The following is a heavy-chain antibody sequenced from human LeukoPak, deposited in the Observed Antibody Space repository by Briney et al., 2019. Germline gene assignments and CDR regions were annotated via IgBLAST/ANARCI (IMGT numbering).Heavy chain of an antibody. V-gene: IGHV3-33*01. J-gene: IGHJ4*02. CDR3: ARNYGSGSYLEYYFDY. CDR2: IWYDGSNK. D-gene: IGHD3-10*01. Sequence: GGSLRLSCAASGFTFSSYGMHWVSQAPGKWLEWVAVIWYDGSNKYYADSVKGRFTISRDNSKNTLYLQMNSLRAEDTAVYYCARNYGSGSYLEYYFDYWGQGTLVTVSS. CDR1: GFTFSSYG.